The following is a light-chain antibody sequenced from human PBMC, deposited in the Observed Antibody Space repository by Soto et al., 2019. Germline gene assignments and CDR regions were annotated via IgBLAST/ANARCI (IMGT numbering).Light chain of an antibody. V-gene: IGKV3-15*01. CDR2: GVS. CDR3: QQYSNWPLT. Sequence: EIVMTQSPATLSVSPRERATLSCRASQSVGNNFAWYQQKPGQAPGLLIYGVSIRATGVPSRFSGSGSGTEFTLTISSLQSEDFAVYYCQQYSNWPLTFGGGTKVDIK. CDR1: QSVGNN. J-gene: IGKJ4*01.